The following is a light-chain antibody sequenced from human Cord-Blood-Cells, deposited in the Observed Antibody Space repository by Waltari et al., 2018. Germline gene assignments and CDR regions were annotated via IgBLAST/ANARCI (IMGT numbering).Light chain of an antibody. CDR1: QYISNY. V-gene: IGKV1-33*01. CDR3: QQYDNLPLT. J-gene: IGKJ4*01. Sequence: DIQMTSSSSSLSASVGDRVTITCQASQYISNYLTWYQQKPGKAPKLLIYDASNLETGVPSRFSGSGSGTDFTFTISSLQPEDIATYYCQQYDNLPLTFGGGTKVEIK. CDR2: DAS.